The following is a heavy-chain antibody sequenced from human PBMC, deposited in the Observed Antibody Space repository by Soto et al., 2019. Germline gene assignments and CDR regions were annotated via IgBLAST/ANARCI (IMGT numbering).Heavy chain of an antibody. J-gene: IGHJ6*03. V-gene: IGHV4-39*01. Sequence: PSETLSLTCSVSGDSINSGKYYWGWIRQPPGKGLEWIGSIYFRGNTYYNPSLQTRVTISLDKSKSQFSLKLNSVTAADSAVYYCASIHIAAAGLPYYYYYYMDVWGKGTTVTVSS. CDR1: GDSINSGKYY. CDR3: ASIHIAAAGLPYYYYYYMDV. D-gene: IGHD6-13*01. CDR2: IYFRGNT.